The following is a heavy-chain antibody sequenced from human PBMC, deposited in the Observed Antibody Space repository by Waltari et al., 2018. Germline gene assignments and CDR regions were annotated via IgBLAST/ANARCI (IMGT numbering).Heavy chain of an antibody. V-gene: IGHV3-7*01. Sequence: EVHLVESGGGLVQPGGSLRLSCAASGFTFSDYWIHWVRQAPGKGLEWVANIKEDGSVKDYVDSVKGRFTISRDNAKNSLYLQMNGLRAEDTAVYYCARDGLLATLSAYFFDYWGQGTLVSVSS. D-gene: IGHD2-21*01. CDR1: GFTFSDYW. CDR2: IKEDGSVK. CDR3: ARDGLLATLSAYFFDY. J-gene: IGHJ4*02.